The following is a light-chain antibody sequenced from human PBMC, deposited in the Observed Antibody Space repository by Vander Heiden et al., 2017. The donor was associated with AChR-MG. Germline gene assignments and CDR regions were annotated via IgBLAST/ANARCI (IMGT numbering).Light chain of an antibody. CDR1: RGDGGGDNY. V-gene: IGLV2-8*01. CDR3: SSYAGSNNHVV. J-gene: IGLJ2*01. Sequence: QSALTQPPSASGSPAQSVTSSGRGTRGDGGGDNYVSWYQQHPGKAPKLMIYEVSKRPSGVPDRFSGSKSGNTASLTGSGLQAEDEADYYCSSYAGSNNHVVFGGGTKLTVL. CDR2: EVS.